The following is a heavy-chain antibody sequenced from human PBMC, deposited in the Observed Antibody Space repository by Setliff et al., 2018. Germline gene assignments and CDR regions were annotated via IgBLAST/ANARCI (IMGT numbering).Heavy chain of an antibody. V-gene: IGHV1-69*05. J-gene: IGHJ3*02. Sequence: GASVKVSCKASGGTFSSYGISWVRQAPGQGLEWMGGTIPIFGTTDYAQKFQGRVTIITDESTSTAFMQLSSLRSDDTAQYYCVRDRAAIVVGPPTAAFDIWGQGTMVTVSS. CDR3: VRDRAAIVVGPPTAAFDI. CDR2: TIPIFGTT. D-gene: IGHD2-2*01. CDR1: GGTFSSYG.